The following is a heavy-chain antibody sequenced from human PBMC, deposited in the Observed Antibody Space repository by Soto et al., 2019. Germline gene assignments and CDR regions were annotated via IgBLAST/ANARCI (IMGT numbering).Heavy chain of an antibody. J-gene: IGHJ4*02. V-gene: IGHV3-66*01. CDR2: IYSGGST. D-gene: IGHD1-26*01. CDR1: GFTVSNNY. Sequence: EVQLVESGGGLVQXGGSLRLSCXXSGFTVSNNYMSWVRQAPGKGLEGVSVIYSGGSTHYADTVKGRFTISRDNSKNTLYLQMNSLRAEDTAVYFCASSPSVGYWGQGTLVTVSS. CDR3: ASSPSVGY.